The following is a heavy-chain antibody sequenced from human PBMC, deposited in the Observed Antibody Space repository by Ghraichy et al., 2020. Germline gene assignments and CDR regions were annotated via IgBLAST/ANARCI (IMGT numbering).Heavy chain of an antibody. CDR1: GGTFSSYA. V-gene: IGHV1-69*13. J-gene: IGHJ1*01. D-gene: IGHD4-17*01. CDR3: ARGSGDYATEYFQH. Sequence: VKVSCKASGGTFSSYAISWVRQAPGQGLEWMGGIIPIFGTANYAQKFQGRVTITADESTSTAYMELSSLRSEDTAVYYCARGSGDYATEYFQHWGQGTLVTVSS. CDR2: IIPIFGTA.